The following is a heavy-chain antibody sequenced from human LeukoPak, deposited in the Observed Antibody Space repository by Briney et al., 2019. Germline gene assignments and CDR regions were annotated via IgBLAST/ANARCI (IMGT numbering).Heavy chain of an antibody. V-gene: IGHV3-21*01. D-gene: IGHD5-12*01. J-gene: IGHJ6*03. CDR2: ISSSSCYI. Sequence: GGSLRLSCAASGFTFSGYSMNWVRQAPGKGLEWVSSISSSSCYIYYADSVKGRFTISRDNAKNSLYLQMNSLRAEDTAVYYCAREGSEYSGYVLYYYYYYMDVWGKGTTVTVSS. CDR1: GFTFSGYS. CDR3: AREGSEYSGYVLYYYYYYMDV.